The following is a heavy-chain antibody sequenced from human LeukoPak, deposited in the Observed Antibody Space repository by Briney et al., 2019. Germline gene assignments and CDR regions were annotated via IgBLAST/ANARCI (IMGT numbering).Heavy chain of an antibody. J-gene: IGHJ4*02. D-gene: IGHD2-2*01. CDR2: ISSSSSTI. CDR3: ARDEDIVVVPAAVDY. V-gene: IGHV3-48*01. Sequence: PGGSLRLSRAAPGFTFSSYSMNWVRQAPGKGLEWVSYISSSSSTIYYADSVKGRFTISRDNAKNSLYLQMNSLRAEDTAVYYCARDEDIVVVPAAVDYWGQGTLVTVSS. CDR1: GFTFSSYS.